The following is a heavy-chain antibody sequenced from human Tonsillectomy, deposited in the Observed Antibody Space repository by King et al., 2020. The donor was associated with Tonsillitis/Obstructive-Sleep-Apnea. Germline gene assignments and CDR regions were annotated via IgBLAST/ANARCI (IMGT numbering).Heavy chain of an antibody. V-gene: IGHV4-4*02. CDR2: IFYSGST. CDR1: GGSISSSNW. CDR3: ARGWAGYEHYMDV. Sequence: VPLQESGPGLVKPSGTLSLTCAVSGGSISSSNWWSWVRQPPGKGLEWIGEIFYSGSTNYNPSLKSRVTISVDKSKNQFSLKLSSVTAADTAVYYCARGWAGYEHYMDVWGKGTTVTVSS. J-gene: IGHJ6*03. D-gene: IGHD2-15*01.